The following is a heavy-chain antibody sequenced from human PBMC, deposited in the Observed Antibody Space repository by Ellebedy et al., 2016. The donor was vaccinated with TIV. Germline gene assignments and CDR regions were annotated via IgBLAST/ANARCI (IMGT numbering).Heavy chain of an antibody. CDR1: GGSIYNKDYH. Sequence: MPSETLSLTCDVSGGSIYNKDYHWSWIRQHPVKGLEWNGYIFYTGVSYSNPPLKSRVTMSLDTSKTQFSLKVNSMTAADTAVYYCAREGSVAGKGFDSWGQGILVTVSS. D-gene: IGHD6-19*01. CDR2: IFYTGVS. J-gene: IGHJ4*02. V-gene: IGHV4-31*11. CDR3: AREGSVAGKGFDS.